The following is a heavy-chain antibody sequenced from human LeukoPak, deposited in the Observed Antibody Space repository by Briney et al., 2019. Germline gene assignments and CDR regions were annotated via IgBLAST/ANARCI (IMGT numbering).Heavy chain of an antibody. CDR1: GGSISSYY. CDR3: AGGLAAAGFDY. V-gene: IGHV4-59*01. J-gene: IGHJ4*02. D-gene: IGHD6-13*01. Sequence: SETLSLTCTVSGGSISSYYWSWIRQPPGKGLEWIGYIYYSGSTNYNPSLKSRVTISVDTSKNQFSLKLSSVTAADTAVYYCAGGLAAAGFDYWGQGTLATVSS. CDR2: IYYSGST.